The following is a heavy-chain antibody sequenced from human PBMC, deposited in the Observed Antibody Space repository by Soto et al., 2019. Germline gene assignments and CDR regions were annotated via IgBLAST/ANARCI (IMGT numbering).Heavy chain of an antibody. V-gene: IGHV3-23*04. CDR3: LRQMNYYHSSDY. CDR2: ISRGGDTS. J-gene: IGHJ4*02. D-gene: IGHD3-22*01. CDR1: GFTFSNFA. Sequence: EVQLVESGGGLVQPGGSLRLSCAASGFTFSNFAMAWVRQAPGKGLEWVSSISRGGDTSYYADSVKGRFTISRDISKNTLYLQMNSLRVDDTALYYCLRQMNYYHSSDYWGQGTLVTVS.